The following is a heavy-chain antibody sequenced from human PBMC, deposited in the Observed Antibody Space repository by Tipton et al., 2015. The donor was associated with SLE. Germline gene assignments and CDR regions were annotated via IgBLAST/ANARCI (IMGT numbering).Heavy chain of an antibody. J-gene: IGHJ4*02. CDR2: IYTSGST. CDR1: GGSISSGSYY. D-gene: IGHD6-13*01. CDR3: AREGIAAAGTPPFDY. Sequence: LRLSCTVSGGSISSGSYYWSWIRQPAGKGLEWIGRIYTSGSTNYNPSPKSRVTISVDTPKHQFSLKLSSVTAADTAVYYCAREGIAAAGTPPFDYWGQGTLVTVSS. V-gene: IGHV4-61*02.